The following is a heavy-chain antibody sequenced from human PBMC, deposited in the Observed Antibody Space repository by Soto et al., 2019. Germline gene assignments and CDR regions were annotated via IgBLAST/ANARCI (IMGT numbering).Heavy chain of an antibody. V-gene: IGHV3-23*01. CDR3: ARVQCTGGSCFSSYYYYYGMDV. CDR1: GFTFTSYA. D-gene: IGHD2-15*01. J-gene: IGHJ6*02. CDR2: ISGSGGST. Sequence: PGGSLGLSCAASGFTFTSYAMIWVRQAPGKGLEWVSAISGSGGSTYYADSVKGRFTISRDNSKNTVYLQMNSLRAEDTAVYYCARVQCTGGSCFSSYYYYYGMDVWGQGTTVTVSS.